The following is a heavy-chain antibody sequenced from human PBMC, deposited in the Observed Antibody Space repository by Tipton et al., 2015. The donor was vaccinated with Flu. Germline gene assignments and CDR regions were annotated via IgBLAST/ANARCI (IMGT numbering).Heavy chain of an antibody. D-gene: IGHD3-9*01. Sequence: TLSLTCAIYGGSFSGYYWSWIRQPPGKGLEWIGDINHSGSTTYNPSLKSRVTISADTSKKQFSLKLSSVTAADTAVYYCAKGVGKGFYDILTGYTTHAFDIWGQGTMVTVSS. CDR1: GGSFSGYY. CDR3: AKGVGKGFYDILTGYTTHAFDI. CDR2: INHSGST. J-gene: IGHJ3*02. V-gene: IGHV4-34*01.